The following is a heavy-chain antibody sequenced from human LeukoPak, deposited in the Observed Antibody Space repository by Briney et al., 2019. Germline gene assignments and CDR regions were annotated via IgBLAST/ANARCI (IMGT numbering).Heavy chain of an antibody. J-gene: IGHJ3*02. V-gene: IGHV3-33*01. D-gene: IGHD3-22*01. CDR1: GFTLSDHG. CDR2: IWNDGSKK. Sequence: GGSLRLSCAASGFTLSDHGMHWVGQAPGKGLEWVAVIWNDGSKKYYGDSVKGRFTISRDTSKNTLDLQMDSLRVEDTAVYYCARSTRGDSNGQGDDLDIWGQGTMVTVSA. CDR3: ARSTRGDSNGQGDDLDI.